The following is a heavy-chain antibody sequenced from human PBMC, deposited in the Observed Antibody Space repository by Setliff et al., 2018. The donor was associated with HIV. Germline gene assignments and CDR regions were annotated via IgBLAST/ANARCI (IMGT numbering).Heavy chain of an antibody. CDR3: ARDVDSGTYWGYYYYMDV. CDR1: GGSISSSSYY. J-gene: IGHJ6*03. CDR2: IYYSGNT. V-gene: IGHV4-39*02. D-gene: IGHD1-26*01. Sequence: SETLSLTCTVSGGSISSSSYYWGWIRQPPGKGLEWIGSIYYSGNTYYNPSLKSRVTISVDTSKNQFSLKLSSVTAADTAVYYCARDVDSGTYWGYYYYMDVWGKGTTVTVSS.